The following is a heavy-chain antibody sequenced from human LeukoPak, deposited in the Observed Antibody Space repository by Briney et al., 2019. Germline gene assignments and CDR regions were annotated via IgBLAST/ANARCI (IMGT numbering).Heavy chain of an antibody. CDR1: GGSISSGDYY. D-gene: IGHD2-2*02. CDR3: ARDRRYCSSSSCYTAPDAFDI. J-gene: IGHJ3*02. CDR2: IYYSGST. Sequence: TSETLSLTCTVSGGSISSGDYYWSWIRQPPGKGLEWIGYIYYSGSTYYNPSLKSRVTISVDTSKNQFSLKLSSVTAADTAVYYCARDRRYCSSSSCYTAPDAFDIWGQGTMVTVSS. V-gene: IGHV4-30-4*08.